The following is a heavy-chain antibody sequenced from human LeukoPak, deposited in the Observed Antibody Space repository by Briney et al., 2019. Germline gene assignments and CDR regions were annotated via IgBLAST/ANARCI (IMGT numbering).Heavy chain of an antibody. J-gene: IGHJ6*02. V-gene: IGHV3-7*01. CDR3: ARDRRSSITIFGVVPNYYYYGMDV. CDR2: IKKDGSEQ. Sequence: PGGSLRLSCAASGFTFSSYWMSWVRQAPGKGLEWVANIKKDGSEQYYVDSVKGRFTISRDNAKNSLYLQMNSLRAEDTAVYYCARDRRSSITIFGVVPNYYYYGMDVWGQGTTVTVSS. D-gene: IGHD3-3*01. CDR1: GFTFSSYW.